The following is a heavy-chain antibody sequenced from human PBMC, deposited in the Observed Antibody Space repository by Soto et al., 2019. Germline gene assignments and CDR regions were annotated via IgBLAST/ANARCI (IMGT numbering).Heavy chain of an antibody. V-gene: IGHV3-7*03. J-gene: IGHJ4*02. Sequence: PGGSLSLSWAASGFDFRNYWMTWVRQAPGKGLQWVANINQDGSVKYFVDSLKGRFTMSRDNARDSLYLQMSSLRAEDTAVYHCARIGYSSSSLDYWGQGALVTVSS. CDR1: GFDFRNYW. CDR2: INQDGSVK. D-gene: IGHD6-6*01. CDR3: ARIGYSSSSLDY.